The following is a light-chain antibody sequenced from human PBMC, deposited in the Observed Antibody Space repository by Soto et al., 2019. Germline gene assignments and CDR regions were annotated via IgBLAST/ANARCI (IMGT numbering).Light chain of an antibody. Sequence: TSTQPAVVSGSPGQGTTTSCSGTSSYVGAYNCVSWHQQHPGKVPKIIIYDGSRRPSGVSNRFSGSKSGNTASLTISGLQAEDEADYYCSSYTTTNTHVFGTGTKVT. J-gene: IGLJ1*01. CDR3: SSYTTTNTHV. V-gene: IGLV2-14*01. CDR2: DGS. CDR1: SSYVGAYNC.